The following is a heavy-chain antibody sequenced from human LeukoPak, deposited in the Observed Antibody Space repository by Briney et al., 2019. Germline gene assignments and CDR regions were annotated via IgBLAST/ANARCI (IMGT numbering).Heavy chain of an antibody. CDR1: GGTFSSYA. CDR2: IIPIFGTA. CDR3: ARPSDSSGYYYYYYMDV. V-gene: IGHV1-69*05. J-gene: IGHJ6*03. Sequence: SVKVSCXASGGTFSSYAISWVRQAPGQGLEWMGGIIPIFGTANYAQKFQGRVTITTDESTSTAYMELSSLGSEDTAVYYCARPSDSSGYYYYYYMDVWGKGTTVTVSS. D-gene: IGHD3-22*01.